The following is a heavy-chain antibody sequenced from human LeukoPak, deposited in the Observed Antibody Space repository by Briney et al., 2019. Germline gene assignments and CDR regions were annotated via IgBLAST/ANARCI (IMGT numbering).Heavy chain of an antibody. Sequence: ASVKVSCKASGYTFTSYGISWVRQAPRQGLEWMGWISAYNGNTNYAQKLQGRVTMTTDTSTSTAYMELRSLRSDDTAVYYCAKDLPTTREVDNWGQGTLVTVSS. J-gene: IGHJ4*02. D-gene: IGHD4-17*01. CDR3: AKDLPTTREVDN. CDR2: ISAYNGNT. V-gene: IGHV1-18*01. CDR1: GYTFTSYG.